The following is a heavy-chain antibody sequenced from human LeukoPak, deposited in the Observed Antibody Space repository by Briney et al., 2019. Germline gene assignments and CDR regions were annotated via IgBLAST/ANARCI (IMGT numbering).Heavy chain of an antibody. V-gene: IGHV4-34*01. CDR1: GGSFSGYY. Sequence: SETLSLTCAVYGGSFSGYYWSWIRQPPGKGLEWIGEINHSGSTNCNPSLKSRVTISVDTSKNQFSLKLSSVTAADTAVYYCASSRDGYNFGVTQRWFDPWGQGTLVTVSS. CDR2: INHSGST. D-gene: IGHD5-24*01. J-gene: IGHJ5*02. CDR3: ASSRDGYNFGVTQRWFDP.